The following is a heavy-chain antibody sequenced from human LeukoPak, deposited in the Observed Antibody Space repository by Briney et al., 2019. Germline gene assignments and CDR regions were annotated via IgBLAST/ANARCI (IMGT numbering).Heavy chain of an antibody. J-gene: IGHJ4*02. CDR2: ISAYNGNT. V-gene: IGHV1-18*01. Sequence: ASVKVSCKASGYTFTSYGISWVRQAPGQGLEWMGWISAYNGNTNYAQKLQGRVTMTTDTSTSTAYMELRSLRSDDTAVYYCAARGGGVGATTFDYWGQGTLVTVSS. CDR1: GYTFTSYG. D-gene: IGHD1-26*01. CDR3: AARGGGVGATTFDY.